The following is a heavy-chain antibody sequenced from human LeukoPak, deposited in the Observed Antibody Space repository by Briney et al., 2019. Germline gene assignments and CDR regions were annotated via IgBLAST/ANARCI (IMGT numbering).Heavy chain of an antibody. V-gene: IGHV3-48*01. J-gene: IGHJ4*02. CDR1: GFTYSDYS. CDR3: ARDYKYAFDN. Sequence: GGSLRLSCAASGFTYSDYSMNWVRQAPGKELEWISYIGIDSGNTNYADSVKGRFTISGDKAKNSLYLQMNSLRVEDTAVYYCARDYKYAFDNWGQGTLVTVSS. CDR2: IGIDSGNT. D-gene: IGHD5-24*01.